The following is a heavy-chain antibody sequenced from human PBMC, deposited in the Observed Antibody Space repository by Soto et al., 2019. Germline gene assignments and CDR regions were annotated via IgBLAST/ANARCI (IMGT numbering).Heavy chain of an antibody. D-gene: IGHD3-10*01. Sequence: QVQLQQWGAGLLKPSETLSLTCAVYGGSFSGYYWSWIRQPPGKGLEWIGEINHSGSTNYNPSLKSRVTISVDTSKNQFSLKLSSVTAADTAVYYCATEAMVRGVMGYYGMDVWGQGTTVTVSS. CDR1: GGSFSGYY. CDR2: INHSGST. V-gene: IGHV4-34*01. CDR3: ATEAMVRGVMGYYGMDV. J-gene: IGHJ6*02.